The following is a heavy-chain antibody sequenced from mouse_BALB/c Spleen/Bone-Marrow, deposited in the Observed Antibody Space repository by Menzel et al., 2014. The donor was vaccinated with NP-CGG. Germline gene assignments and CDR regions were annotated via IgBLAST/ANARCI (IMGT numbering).Heavy chain of an antibody. CDR1: GYAFTSYN. Sequence: EVKLVESGPELVKPGASVKVSCKASGYAFTSYNIYRVKQSHGKSLEWIGYIDPYNGGSNYNRKFKSKATLTVDKSSSTAYMHLNSLTSEDSAVYYCARDGDYSWFAYWGQGTLVTVSA. J-gene: IGHJ3*01. CDR2: IDPYNGGS. V-gene: IGHV1S135*01. CDR3: ARDGDYSWFAY. D-gene: IGHD2-13*01.